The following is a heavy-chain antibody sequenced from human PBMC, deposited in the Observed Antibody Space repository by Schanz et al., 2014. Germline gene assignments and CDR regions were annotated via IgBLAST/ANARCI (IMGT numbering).Heavy chain of an antibody. V-gene: IGHV3-11*01. D-gene: IGHD7-27*01. J-gene: IGHJ3*02. CDR1: GFTFSDYY. Sequence: QVQLVESGGGLVKPGGSLRLSCVASGFTFSDYYMSWIRQAPGKGLEWVSYISSTGSVKFYADSVKGRFTISRDNAKNSLYLDMTSLRCEDTAVYYCARENLNWEAFDIWGQGTVVTVSS. CDR2: ISSTGSVK. CDR3: ARENLNWEAFDI.